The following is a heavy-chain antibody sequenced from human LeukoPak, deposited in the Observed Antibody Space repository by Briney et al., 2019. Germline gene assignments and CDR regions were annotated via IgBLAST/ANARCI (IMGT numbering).Heavy chain of an antibody. J-gene: IGHJ3*02. CDR3: ARYSGSYPHDAFDI. CDR1: GGSISSYY. V-gene: IGHV4-59*01. CDR2: IYYSGST. D-gene: IGHD1-26*01. Sequence: SETLSLTCTVSGGSISSYYWSWIRQPPGKGLEWIGYIYYSGSTNYNPSLQSRVTISLDTSKNQFSLKLSSVTAADTAVYYCARYSGSYPHDAFDIWGQGTMVTVSS.